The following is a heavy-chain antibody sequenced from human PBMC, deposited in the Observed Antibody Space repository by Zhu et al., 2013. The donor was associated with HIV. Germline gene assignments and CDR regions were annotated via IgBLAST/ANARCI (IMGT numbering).Heavy chain of an antibody. V-gene: IGHV1-18*01. CDR2: ISAYNVNT. CDR3: VRGNGHAAVDNYGWGFDV. D-gene: IGHD3-16*01. J-gene: IGHJ3*01. Sequence: QVQLVQSGAEVKKPGASVKVSCKASGYSFTSYGISWVRQAPGQGLEWMGWISAYNVNTKYVQKFQGRVTMTTDASTSTAYMEMRSLRPDDTATYYCVRGNGHAAVDNYGWGFDVWGQGTRVSVSP. CDR1: GYSFTSYG.